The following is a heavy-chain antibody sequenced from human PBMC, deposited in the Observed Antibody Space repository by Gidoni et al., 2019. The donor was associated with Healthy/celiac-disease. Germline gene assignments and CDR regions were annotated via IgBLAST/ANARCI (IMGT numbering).Heavy chain of an antibody. V-gene: IGHV5-51*01. J-gene: IGHJ3*02. CDR2: IYPGDSDT. D-gene: IGHD4-17*01. CDR3: ASGAFTTVTPYGFDI. Sequence: EVQLVQSGAAVKKHGESLKISCKGSGYSFTSYWIGWVRQLPGKGLEWMGIIYPGDSDTRYRPSFQGQVTISADKSISTAYLQWSSLKASDTAMYYCASGAFTTVTPYGFDIWGQGTMVTVSS. CDR1: GYSFTSYW.